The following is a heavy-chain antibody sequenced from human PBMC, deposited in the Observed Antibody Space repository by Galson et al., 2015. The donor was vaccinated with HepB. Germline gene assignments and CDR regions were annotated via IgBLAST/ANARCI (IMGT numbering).Heavy chain of an antibody. CDR1: AFTFSRPA. D-gene: IGHD3-16*01. J-gene: IGHJ4*02. V-gene: IGHV3-23*01. CDR3: AKVAILGAIPHYFHY. Sequence: FLRLACVASAFTFSRPAMAWVLQAPGRGLEFVSAISGGGERTYLGASVEGRFTTSRDNSRNTLYLQMNSLRVEDTAIYYCAKVAILGAIPHYFHYWGRGTLVSVSP. CDR2: ISGGGERT.